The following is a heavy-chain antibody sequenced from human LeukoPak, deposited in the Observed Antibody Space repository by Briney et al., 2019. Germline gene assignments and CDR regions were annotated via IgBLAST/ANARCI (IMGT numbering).Heavy chain of an antibody. J-gene: IGHJ4*02. CDR3: ARRHYYNGRAYYFLDY. CDR1: GGSVSSDNYY. V-gene: IGHV4-61*01. Sequence: SETLSLTCTVSGGSVSSDNYYWTWIRQPPGKGLQSIGYISYSGSTNYNPSLKSRVTISLHTSKNQFSLRLSSLTAADTAVYYCARRHYYNGRAYYFLDYWGQGTLVTVSS. CDR2: ISYSGST. D-gene: IGHD3-22*01.